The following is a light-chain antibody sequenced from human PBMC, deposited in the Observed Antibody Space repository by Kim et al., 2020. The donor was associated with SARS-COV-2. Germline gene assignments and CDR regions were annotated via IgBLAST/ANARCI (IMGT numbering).Light chain of an antibody. Sequence: SSELTQDPAVSVALGQTVRITCQGDSLRSYYASWYQQKPGQAPVLVIYGKNNRPSGIPDRFSGYSSGNTASLTITGAQEEDEADYYCNSRDSSGNHLVFG. J-gene: IGLJ3*02. CDR1: SLRSYY. V-gene: IGLV3-19*01. CDR2: GKN. CDR3: NSRDSSGNHLV.